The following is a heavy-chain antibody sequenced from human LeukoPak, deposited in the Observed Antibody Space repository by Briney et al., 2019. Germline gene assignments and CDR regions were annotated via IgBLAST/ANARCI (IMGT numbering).Heavy chain of an antibody. J-gene: IGHJ4*02. CDR3: ARTTVTTLFDY. D-gene: IGHD4-17*01. V-gene: IGHV1-18*01. CDR2: ISAYNGNT. CDR1: GYTFTTYY. Sequence: ASVKVSCKASGYTFTTYYISWVRQAPGQGLEWMGWISAYNGNTNYAQKLQGRVTMTTDTSTSTAYMELRSLRSDDTAVYYCARTTVTTLFDYWGQGTLVTVSS.